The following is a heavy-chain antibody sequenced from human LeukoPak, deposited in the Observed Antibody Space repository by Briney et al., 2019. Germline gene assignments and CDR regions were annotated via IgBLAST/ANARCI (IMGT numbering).Heavy chain of an antibody. CDR2: INHSGST. J-gene: IGHJ4*02. CDR1: GESFSGYY. CDR3: AKGNYERGFWNPDIPTTYRFDY. D-gene: IGHD1-1*01. Sequence: SEALSLTCAVYGESFSGYYWSWIRQPPGKGLEWIGEINHSGSTNYNPSLKSRVTISVDTSKNQFSLKLSSVTAADTAVYYCAKGNYERGFWNPDIPTTYRFDYWGQGTLVTVSS. V-gene: IGHV4-34*01.